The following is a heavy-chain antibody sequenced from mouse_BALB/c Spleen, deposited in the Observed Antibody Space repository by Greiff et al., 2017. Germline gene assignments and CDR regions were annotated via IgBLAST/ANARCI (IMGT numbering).Heavy chain of an antibody. J-gene: IGHJ2*01. CDR1: GFTFSSYA. CDR3: ARHYDYYFDY. V-gene: IGHV5-9-3*01. CDR2: ISSGGSYT. Sequence: VESGGGLVKPGGSLKLSCAASGFTFSSYAMSWVRQTPEKRLEWVATISSGGSYTYYPDSVKGRFTISRDNAKNTLYLQMSSLRSEDTAMYYCARHYDYYFDYWGQGTTLTVSS. D-gene: IGHD2-4*01.